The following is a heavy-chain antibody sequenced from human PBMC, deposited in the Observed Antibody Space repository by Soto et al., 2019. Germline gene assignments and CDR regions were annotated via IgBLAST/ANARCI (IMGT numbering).Heavy chain of an antibody. D-gene: IGHD1-7*01. V-gene: IGHV1-24*01. Sequence: GASVKVSCKVSGYTLTELSMHWVRQAPGKGLEWMGGFDPEDGETIYAQKFQGRVTMTKDTSTDTAYMELSSLRSEDTAVYYCATSTGITGTTRYYGMDVWGQGTTVTVSS. CDR1: GYTLTELS. J-gene: IGHJ6*02. CDR3: ATSTGITGTTRYYGMDV. CDR2: FDPEDGET.